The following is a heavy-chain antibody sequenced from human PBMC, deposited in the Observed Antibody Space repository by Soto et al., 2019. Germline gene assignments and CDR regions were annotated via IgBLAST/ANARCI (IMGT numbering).Heavy chain of an antibody. D-gene: IGHD2-15*01. V-gene: IGHV4-59*08. CDR1: GGSISSYY. CDR2: IYYSGST. CDR3: ARRWGSAADY. Sequence: SETLSLTCTVSGGSISSYYWSWIRQPPGKGLEWIGYIYYSGSTDYNPSLKSRVTISVDTSKNQFSLKLSSVTAADTAVYYCARRWGSAADYWGQGTLVTVSS. J-gene: IGHJ4*02.